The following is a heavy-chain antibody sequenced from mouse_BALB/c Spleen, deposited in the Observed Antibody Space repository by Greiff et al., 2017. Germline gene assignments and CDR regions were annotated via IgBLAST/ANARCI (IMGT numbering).Heavy chain of an antibody. Sequence: EVQLVESGGGLVQPGGSRKLSCAASGFTFSSFGMHWVRQAPEKGLEWVAYISSGSSTIYYADTVKGRFTISRDNPKNTLFLQMTSLRSEDTAMYYCARGGYGNYGDYWGQGTTLTVSS. CDR3: ARGGYGNYGDY. CDR2: ISSGSSTI. J-gene: IGHJ2*01. D-gene: IGHD2-10*02. CDR1: GFTFSSFG. V-gene: IGHV5-17*02.